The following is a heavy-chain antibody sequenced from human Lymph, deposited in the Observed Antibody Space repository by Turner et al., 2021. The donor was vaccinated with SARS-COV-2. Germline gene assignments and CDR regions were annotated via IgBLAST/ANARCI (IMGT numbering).Heavy chain of an antibody. J-gene: IGHJ4*02. CDR2: IYSGGST. V-gene: IGHV3-53*01. D-gene: IGHD2-15*01. Sequence: VQLVESGGDFIRPRGYLILSCAASVFTVSSNYMSWVRQAPGKGLEWVSVIYSGGSTYYADSVKGRFTISGDTSKNTLYLQMNSLRAEDTAVYYCARVLTFGDYFDYWGQGTLVTVSS. CDR3: ARVLTFGDYFDY. CDR1: VFTVSSNY.